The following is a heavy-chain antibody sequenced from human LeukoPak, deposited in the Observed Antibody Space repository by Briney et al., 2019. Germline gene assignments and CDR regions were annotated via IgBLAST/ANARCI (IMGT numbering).Heavy chain of an antibody. CDR3: ARGGYYETGAYYLLDC. J-gene: IGHJ4*02. CDR1: GFTFSSYE. Sequence: GGSLRLSCAVSGFTFSSYEMNWVRQAPGKGLEWVSYISSSGSSIYYADSVQGRFAVSRDNSKNSLYLQMNSLRAEDTAVYYCARGGYYETGAYYLLDCWGQGTLVTVSS. CDR2: ISSSGSSI. V-gene: IGHV3-48*03. D-gene: IGHD3-22*01.